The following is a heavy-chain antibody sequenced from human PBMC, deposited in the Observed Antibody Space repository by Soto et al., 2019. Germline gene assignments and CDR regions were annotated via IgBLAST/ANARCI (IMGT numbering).Heavy chain of an antibody. CDR3: ARDNNWANDA. J-gene: IGHJ5*02. V-gene: IGHV3-74*03. CDR1: VFTFSLYW. Sequence: GGSQSLFCSASVFTFSLYWMHGVRQDPVEGLVWVSHIKPDGNRKKAADSVKGRFTIYRDNARNTLYLRMNSLRAEDTAVYYCARDNNWANDAWGRGTLVTVSS. D-gene: IGHD1-1*01. CDR2: IKPDGNRK.